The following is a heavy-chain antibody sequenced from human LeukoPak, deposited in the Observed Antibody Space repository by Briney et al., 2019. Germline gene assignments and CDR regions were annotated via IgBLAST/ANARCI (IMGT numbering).Heavy chain of an antibody. D-gene: IGHD1-1*01. V-gene: IGHV4-59*01. Sequence: PSETLSLTCTVSGGSISGYYWSWIRQPPGKGLEWIGYIYYSGSTNYNPSLKSRVTISVDTSKNQFSLKLSSVTAADTAVYYCARGNQLERSAFDIWGQGTMVTVSS. CDR3: ARGNQLERSAFDI. CDR1: GGSISGYY. CDR2: IYYSGST. J-gene: IGHJ3*02.